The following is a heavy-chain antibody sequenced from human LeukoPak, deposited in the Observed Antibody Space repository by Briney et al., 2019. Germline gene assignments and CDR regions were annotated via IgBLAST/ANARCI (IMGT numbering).Heavy chain of an antibody. D-gene: IGHD4-17*01. J-gene: IGHJ6*03. CDR1: GGSISSYY. CDR3: ARDYGENYYYYYMDV. Sequence: SETLSLTCTVSGGSISSYYWSWIRQPAGKGLEWIGRIYTSGSTNYNPSLKSRVTMSVDTSKNQFSLKLSSVTAADAAVYYCARDYGENYYYYYMDVWGKGTTVTVSS. CDR2: IYTSGST. V-gene: IGHV4-4*07.